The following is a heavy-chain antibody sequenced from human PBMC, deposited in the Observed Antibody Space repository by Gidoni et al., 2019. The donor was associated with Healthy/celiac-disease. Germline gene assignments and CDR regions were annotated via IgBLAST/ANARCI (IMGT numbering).Heavy chain of an antibody. J-gene: IGHJ4*02. Sequence: QVQLVESGGGVVQPGRSLRLSCAASGFTFSSYAMHWVRQAPGKGLEWVAVISYDGSNKYYADSVKGRFTISRDNSKNTLYLQMNSLRAEDTAVYYCARDPDGYGSGMDYWGQGTLVTVSS. CDR1: GFTFSSYA. CDR2: ISYDGSNK. CDR3: ARDPDGYGSGMDY. V-gene: IGHV3-30-3*01. D-gene: IGHD3-10*01.